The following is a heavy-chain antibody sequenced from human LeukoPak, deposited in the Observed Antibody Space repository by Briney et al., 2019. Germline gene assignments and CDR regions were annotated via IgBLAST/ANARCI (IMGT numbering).Heavy chain of an antibody. J-gene: IGHJ4*02. Sequence: PGGSLRLSCAVSGFTFSIYWMHWVRQAPGKGLVWVSHINSDGSTATYADSVKGRFTISRDNAKNTLHLQMNSLRAEDTAVYYCVRDRHYSADYWGQGTVVTVSS. CDR2: INSDGSTA. D-gene: IGHD2-15*01. V-gene: IGHV3-74*01. CDR1: GFTFSIYW. CDR3: VRDRHYSADY.